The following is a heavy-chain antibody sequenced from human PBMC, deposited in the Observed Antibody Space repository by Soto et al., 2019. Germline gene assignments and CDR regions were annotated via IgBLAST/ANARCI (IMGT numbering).Heavy chain of an antibody. Sequence: SETLSLTCAVSGGSISSGGYSWSWIRQPPGKGLEWIGYIYHSGSTYYNPSLKSRVTISVDRSKNQFSLKLSSVTAADTAVYYCARLVMARGVISGNFDYWGQGTLVTVSS. D-gene: IGHD3-10*01. CDR1: GGSISSGGYS. CDR3: ARLVMARGVISGNFDY. CDR2: IYHSGST. J-gene: IGHJ4*02. V-gene: IGHV4-30-2*01.